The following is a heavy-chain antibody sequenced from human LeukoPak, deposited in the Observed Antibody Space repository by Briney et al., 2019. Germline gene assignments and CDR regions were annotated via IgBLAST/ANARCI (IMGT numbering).Heavy chain of an antibody. CDR1: GYTFTSYY. D-gene: IGHD5-18*01. CDR3: ARARGYSYGRGDYYYYGMDV. CDR2: INPNSGGT. V-gene: IGHV1-2*06. J-gene: IGHJ6*02. Sequence: ASVKVSCKASGYTFTSYYMHWVRQAPGQGLEWMGRINPNSGGTNYAQKFQGRVTMTRDTSISTACMELSRLRSDDTAVYYCARARGYSYGRGDYYYYGMDVWGQGTTVTISS.